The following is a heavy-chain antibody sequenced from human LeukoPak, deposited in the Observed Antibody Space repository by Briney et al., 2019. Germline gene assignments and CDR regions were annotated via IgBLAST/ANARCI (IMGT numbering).Heavy chain of an antibody. CDR1: GFTFSSYW. Sequence: GGSLRLSCAASGFTFSSYWMSWVRQAPGKGLEWVANIKQDGSEKYYVDSVKGRFTISRDNAKNPLYLQMNSLRAEDTAVYYCAKGFAGYYYYYMDVWGKGTTVTVSS. V-gene: IGHV3-7*03. CDR2: IKQDGSEK. J-gene: IGHJ6*03. CDR3: AKGFAGYYYYYMDV.